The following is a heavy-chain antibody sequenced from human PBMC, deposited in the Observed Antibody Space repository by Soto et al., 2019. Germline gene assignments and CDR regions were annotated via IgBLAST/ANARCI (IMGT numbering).Heavy chain of an antibody. Sequence: EVQLVESGGVVVQPGGSLRLSCAASGFTFDDYTMHWVRQAPGKGLEWVSLISWDGGSTYYADSVKGRFTISRDNSKNSLYLHMNSLRTEDTALYYCAKEAAAGIDYWGQGTLVNVSS. CDR2: ISWDGGST. CDR3: AKEAAAGIDY. CDR1: GFTFDDYT. V-gene: IGHV3-43*01. J-gene: IGHJ4*02. D-gene: IGHD6-13*01.